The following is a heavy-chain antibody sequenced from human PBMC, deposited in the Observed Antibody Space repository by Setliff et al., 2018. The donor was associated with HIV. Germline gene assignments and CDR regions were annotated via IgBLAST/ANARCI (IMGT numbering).Heavy chain of an antibody. D-gene: IGHD2-21*01. Sequence: ASVKVSCKASGYTFTSYDINWVRQATGQGLEWMGWMNPNSGNTGYAQKFQGRVTMTTDTSTTTVYMELRSLRSDDTAVYYCARVVRGVIQSAKTFDYWGQGTLVTVSS. CDR2: MNPNSGNT. V-gene: IGHV1-8*02. J-gene: IGHJ4*02. CDR3: ARVVRGVIQSAKTFDY. CDR1: GYTFTSYD.